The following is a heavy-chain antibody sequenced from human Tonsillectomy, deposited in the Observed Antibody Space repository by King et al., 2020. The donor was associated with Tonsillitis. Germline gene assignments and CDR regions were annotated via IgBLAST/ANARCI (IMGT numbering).Heavy chain of an antibody. Sequence: QLVQSGAEVKKPGESLRISCKGSGYSFTSYWINWVRQMPGKGLEWMARIDPSDSNTNYSPSFQGHVTISADKSISTAYLQWSSLKASDTAMYYGARPPSSGVYFSLWGQGTVVTVPT. CDR2: IDPSDSNT. CDR1: GYSFTSYW. V-gene: IGHV5-10-1*03. CDR3: ARPPSSGVYFSL. D-gene: IGHD1-26*01. J-gene: IGHJ1*01.